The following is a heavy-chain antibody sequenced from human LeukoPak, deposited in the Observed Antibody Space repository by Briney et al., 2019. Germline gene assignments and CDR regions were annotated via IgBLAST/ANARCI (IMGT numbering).Heavy chain of an antibody. CDR3: ARGGKIPAANWFDP. J-gene: IGHJ5*02. V-gene: IGHV1-2*02. CDR2: INPNSDGT. D-gene: IGHD2-2*01. CDR1: GYTFTGYY. Sequence: ASVKVSCKASGYTFTGYYMHWVRQAPGQGLEWMGWINPNSDGTNYAQKFQGRVTMTRDTSISTAYMELSRLRSDDTAVYYCARGGKIPAANWFDPWGQGTLVTVSS.